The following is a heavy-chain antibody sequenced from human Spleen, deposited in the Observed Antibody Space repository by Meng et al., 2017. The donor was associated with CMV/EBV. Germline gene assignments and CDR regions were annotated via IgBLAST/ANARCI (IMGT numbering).Heavy chain of an antibody. D-gene: IGHD3-3*01. V-gene: IGHV2-5*01. J-gene: IGHJ4*02. CDR2: LYWNDDK. Sequence: LSTRGVGLGWIRQPPGKALEWLALLYWNDDKRYSPSLKSRLTITKDTSKNQVVLTMTNMDPVDTATYYCARPRYYDFWSGDPGRIDYWGQGTLVTVSS. CDR3: ARPRYYDFWSGDPGRIDY. CDR1: LSTRGVG.